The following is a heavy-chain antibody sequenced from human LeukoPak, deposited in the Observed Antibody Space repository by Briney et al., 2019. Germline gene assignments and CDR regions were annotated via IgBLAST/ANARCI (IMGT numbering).Heavy chain of an antibody. CDR3: ALVGENGMDV. Sequence: ASVKVSCKASGGTFSSYAISWVRQAPGQGLEWMGRIIPILGIANYAQKFQGRVTITADKSTSTAYMELSSLRSEDTAAYYCALVGENGMDVWGQGTTVTVSS. D-gene: IGHD3-10*01. CDR1: GGTFSSYA. V-gene: IGHV1-69*04. CDR2: IIPILGIA. J-gene: IGHJ6*02.